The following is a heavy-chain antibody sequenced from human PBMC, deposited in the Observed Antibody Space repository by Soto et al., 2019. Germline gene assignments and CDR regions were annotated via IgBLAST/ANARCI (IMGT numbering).Heavy chain of an antibody. V-gene: IGHV2-5*02. CDR1: GFSLSTSGVG. D-gene: IGHD5-18*01. J-gene: IGHJ4*02. CDR3: AHRRRGFSYGHYFDY. CDR2: IYWDDAK. Sequence: QITLKESGPTLVKPTQTLTLTCTFSGFSLSTSGVGVGWIRQPPGKALEWLALIYWDDAKRYSPSLKNRLTITKDTSKNQVVLTMTNIDPVDTATYYCAHRRRGFSYGHYFDYWGQGTLVTVSS.